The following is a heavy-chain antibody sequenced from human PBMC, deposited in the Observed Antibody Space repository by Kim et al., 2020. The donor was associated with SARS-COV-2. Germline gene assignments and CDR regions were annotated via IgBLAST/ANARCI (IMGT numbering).Heavy chain of an antibody. J-gene: IGHJ2*01. CDR2: IKDGVHT. Sequence: SETLSLTCTVYGGSFIGYYWTWIRQPPGKGLEWIGEIKDGVHTNYKPSLSSRVTISEDTSKNQFSLKLTSVTAADTAVYYCARIRYTTAWTGHFDIWGRGTLVTVSS. V-gene: IGHV4-34*01. D-gene: IGHD2-2*02. CDR3: ARIRYTTAWTGHFDI. CDR1: GGSFIGYY.